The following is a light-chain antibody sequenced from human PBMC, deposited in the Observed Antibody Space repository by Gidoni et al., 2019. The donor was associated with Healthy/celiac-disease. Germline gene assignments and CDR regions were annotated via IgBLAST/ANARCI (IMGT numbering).Light chain of an antibody. V-gene: IGLV3-1*01. J-gene: IGLJ2*01. CDR3: QAWDSSTAKVV. CDR2: QDS. CDR1: KLGDKY. Sequence: SYELTQPPSASVSPGQTASITCSGDKLGDKYACWYQQKPGQSPVLVIDQDSKRPSGIPERFSGSNSGNTATLTISGTQAMDEADYYCQAWDSSTAKVVFGGGTKLTVL.